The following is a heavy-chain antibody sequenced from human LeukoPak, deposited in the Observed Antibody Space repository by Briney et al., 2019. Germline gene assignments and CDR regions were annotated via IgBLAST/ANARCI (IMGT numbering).Heavy chain of an antibody. V-gene: IGHV3-30*04. D-gene: IGHD6-13*01. CDR1: GFTFTGHS. Sequence: PGGSLRLPCVASGFTFTGHSMHWVRQPPGKGLEWVAVVASDEKTTFYADSVKGRFTISRDNAKNSLYLQMNSLRAEDMALYYCAKDIDGQQLGAFDIWGQGTMVTVSS. CDR3: AKDIDGQQLGAFDI. J-gene: IGHJ3*02. CDR2: VASDEKTT.